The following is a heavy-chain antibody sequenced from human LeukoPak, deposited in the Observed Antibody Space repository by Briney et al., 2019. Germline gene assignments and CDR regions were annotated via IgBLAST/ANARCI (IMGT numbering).Heavy chain of an antibody. D-gene: IGHD4/OR15-4a*01. CDR2: KYYSGTT. CDR3: ATHTTSYGEDY. Sequence: SETLSLTCTVSGGSINNYYWSWIRQPPGKALEWIGYKYYSGTTKYNPSLKSRVTISLDTSKNQFSLKLTPVTTADTGVYYCATHTTSYGEDYWGQGALVTVSS. CDR1: GGSINNYY. V-gene: IGHV4-59*01. J-gene: IGHJ4*02.